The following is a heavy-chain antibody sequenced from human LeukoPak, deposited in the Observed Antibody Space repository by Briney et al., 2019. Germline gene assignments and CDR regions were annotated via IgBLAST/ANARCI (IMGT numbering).Heavy chain of an antibody. D-gene: IGHD3-22*01. CDR1: GFTFSIHG. CDR3: AKDDGWLYYNH. CDR2: ISPGGEIP. V-gene: IGHV3-23*01. Sequence: SGGSLRLSCAASGFTFSIHGMNWVRQAPGKGLEWVSGISPGGEIPYYADSVKGRFTISRDNSKDTVSLQMHSLRDEDTATYYCAKDDGWLYYNHWGQGTLVTVSS. J-gene: IGHJ4*02.